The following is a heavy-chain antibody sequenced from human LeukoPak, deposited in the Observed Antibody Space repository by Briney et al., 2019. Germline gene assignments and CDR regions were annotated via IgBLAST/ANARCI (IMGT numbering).Heavy chain of an antibody. J-gene: IGHJ4*02. V-gene: IGHV3-30*18. D-gene: IGHD3-10*01. Sequence: PGRSLRLSCAASGFTFSNYGMHWVRQAPGKGLEWVAAISYDGNNKNYADSVKGRFTISRDNSRNTLYLQMNSLRAEDTAVYYCAKDPSDLGGSGSNNYFDCWGQGTLVTVSS. CDR2: ISYDGNNK. CDR3: AKDPSDLGGSGSNNYFDC. CDR1: GFTFSNYG.